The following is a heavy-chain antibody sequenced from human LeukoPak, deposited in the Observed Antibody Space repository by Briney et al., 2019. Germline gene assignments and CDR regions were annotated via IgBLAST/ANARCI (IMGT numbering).Heavy chain of an antibody. CDR1: GYTFTGYY. CDR2: INPNSGGT. D-gene: IGHD3-10*01. J-gene: IGHJ3*02. V-gene: IGHV1-2*04. Sequence: GASVKVSCKASGYTFTGYYMHWVRQAPGQGLEWMGWINPNSGGTNYEQKFQGWVTMTRDTSISTAYMELSRLRSDDTAVYYCARLWFGDGSDAFDIWGQGTMVTVSS. CDR3: ARLWFGDGSDAFDI.